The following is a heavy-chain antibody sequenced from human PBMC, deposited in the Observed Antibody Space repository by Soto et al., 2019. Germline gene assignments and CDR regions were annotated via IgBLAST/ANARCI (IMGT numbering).Heavy chain of an antibody. CDR1: GYSFTSYW. J-gene: IGHJ4*02. D-gene: IGHD1-26*01. V-gene: IGHV5-10-1*01. CDR3: ERPPRSGSYFAFDY. CDR2: IDPSDSYT. Sequence: GESLKISCKGSGYSFTSYWIRWVRQMPGKGLEWMGRIDPSDSYTNYSPSFQGHVTISADKSISTAYLQWSSLKASDTAMYYCERPPRSGSYFAFDYWGQGTLVTVSS.